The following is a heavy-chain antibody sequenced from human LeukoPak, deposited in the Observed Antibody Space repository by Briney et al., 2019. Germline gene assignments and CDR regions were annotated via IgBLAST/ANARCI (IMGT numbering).Heavy chain of an antibody. CDR3: ARAHHYFGSGHDY. CDR1: VYIFTTYY. D-gene: IGHD3-10*01. CDR2: INPDSGVT. V-gene: IGHV1-2*02. J-gene: IGHJ4*02. Sequence: ASEKVSCKTSVYIFTTYYLHWVRQAPAQGLEWMGRINPDSGVTNFAQNFQGRVTMTRDSSINTAYMELSGLRSDDTAVYFCARAHHYFGSGHDYWGQGTPVTVSS.